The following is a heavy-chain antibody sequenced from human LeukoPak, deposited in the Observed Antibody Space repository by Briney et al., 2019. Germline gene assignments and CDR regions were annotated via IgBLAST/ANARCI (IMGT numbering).Heavy chain of an antibody. CDR3: ARAPYSSSWYGTDTGFDY. D-gene: IGHD6-13*01. J-gene: IGHJ4*02. CDR1: GGSISSYY. Sequence: PSETLSLTCTVSGGSISSYYWTWIRQPPEKTLEWIGFVYHTGSTSYNPSLKSRVTISVDTSRHQFSLKLNSVTAADTAVYYCARAPYSSSWYGTDTGFDYWGQGTLVTVSS. CDR2: VYHTGST. V-gene: IGHV4-59*08.